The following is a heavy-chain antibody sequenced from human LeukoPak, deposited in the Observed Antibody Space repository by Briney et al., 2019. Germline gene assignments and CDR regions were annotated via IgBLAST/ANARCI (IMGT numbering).Heavy chain of an antibody. CDR2: MNPNSGNT. D-gene: IGHD4-17*01. Sequence: ASVKVSCKASGYTFTSYDIYWVRQATGQGLEWMGWMNPNSGNTGYAQKFQGRVTMTRNTSISTAYMELSSLRSEDTAVYYCARVSVTTGYYFDYWGQGTLVTVSS. J-gene: IGHJ4*02. CDR1: GYTFTSYD. V-gene: IGHV1-8*01. CDR3: ARVSVTTGYYFDY.